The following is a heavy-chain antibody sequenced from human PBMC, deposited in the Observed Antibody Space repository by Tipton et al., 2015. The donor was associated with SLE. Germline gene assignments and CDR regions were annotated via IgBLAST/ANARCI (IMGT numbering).Heavy chain of an antibody. D-gene: IGHD1-26*01. V-gene: IGHV3-48*03. Sequence: SLRLSCAASGFTFSSYEMNWVRQAPGKGLEWVSYISSSGSTIYYADSVKGRFTISRDNSKNTLYLQMNSLRAEDTAVYYCAKDPSGSYWEAPAWGQGTLVTVSS. J-gene: IGHJ4*02. CDR3: AKDPSGSYWEAPA. CDR2: ISSSGSTI. CDR1: GFTFSSYE.